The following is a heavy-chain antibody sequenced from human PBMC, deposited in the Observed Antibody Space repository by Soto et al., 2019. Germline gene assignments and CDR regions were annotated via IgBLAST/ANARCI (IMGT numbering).Heavy chain of an antibody. Sequence: ASVKVSCKACGWTFSSYAISWVRQAPGQGREWMGGIIPIFGTANYAQKFQGRVTITADESTSTAYMELSSLRSEDTAVYYCARGTASRTIYYYSYYGMEVWGEGPSVTVSS. J-gene: IGHJ6*04. V-gene: IGHV1-69*13. CDR1: GWTFSSYA. CDR2: IIPIFGTA. CDR3: ARGTASRTIYYYSYYGMEV. D-gene: IGHD1-1*01.